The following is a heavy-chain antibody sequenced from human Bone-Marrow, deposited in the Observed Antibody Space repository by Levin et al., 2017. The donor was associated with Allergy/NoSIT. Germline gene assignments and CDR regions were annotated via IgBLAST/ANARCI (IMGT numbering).Heavy chain of an antibody. CDR1: GDSISRYY. CDR2: FYKSGTA. Sequence: PSETLSLTCTVSGDSISRYYWSWIRQSAGKGLEWFGCFYKSGTANYNPSFKSRVTMSVDTAKNQLSLKLTSVTAADTGVYYCAKDDGNFDFFDYWGPGTVVTVSS. D-gene: IGHD3-3*01. V-gene: IGHV4-4*07. J-gene: IGHJ4*02. CDR3: AKDDGNFDFFDY.